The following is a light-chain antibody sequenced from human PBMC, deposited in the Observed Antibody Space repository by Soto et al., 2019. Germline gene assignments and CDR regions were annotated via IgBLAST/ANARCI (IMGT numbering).Light chain of an antibody. CDR3: CSYAGNGAWV. CDR1: SGDVGNYDL. Sequence: QSALTQPASVSGSPGQSITISCSGSSGDVGNYDLVSWYQQIPGKAPQVMIFEVSRRPSRVSDRFSGSKSGNTASLTISGLQAEDEGDFYCCSYAGNGAWVFGGGTKLTVL. CDR2: EVS. J-gene: IGLJ3*02. V-gene: IGLV2-23*02.